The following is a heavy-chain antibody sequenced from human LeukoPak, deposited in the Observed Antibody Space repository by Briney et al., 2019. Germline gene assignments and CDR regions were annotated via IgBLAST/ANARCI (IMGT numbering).Heavy chain of an antibody. V-gene: IGHV3-7*01. Sequence: PGGSLRLSCAASGFILSTYWMSWVRQAPGKGLEWVANIKQDGSEKYYVDSVKGRFTISRDNAKNSLYLQMNSLRAEDTAVYYCVRGHWNGVLWGQGTLVSVSS. CDR1: GFILSTYW. J-gene: IGHJ4*02. D-gene: IGHD1-1*01. CDR3: VRGHWNGVL. CDR2: IKQDGSEK.